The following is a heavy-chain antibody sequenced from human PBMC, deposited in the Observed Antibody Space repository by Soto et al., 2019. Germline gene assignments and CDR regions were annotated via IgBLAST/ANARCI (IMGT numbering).Heavy chain of an antibody. V-gene: IGHV1-8*01. CDR3: ARGSRVVECSGGSCYPYYYYMDV. J-gene: IGHJ6*03. D-gene: IGHD2-15*01. Sequence: ASVKVSCKASGYTFTSYDINWVRQATGQGLEWMGWMNPNSGNTGYAQKFQGRVTMTRNTFISTAYMELSSLRSEDTAVYYCARGSRVVECSGGSCYPYYYYMDVWGKGTTVTVSS. CDR2: MNPNSGNT. CDR1: GYTFTSYD.